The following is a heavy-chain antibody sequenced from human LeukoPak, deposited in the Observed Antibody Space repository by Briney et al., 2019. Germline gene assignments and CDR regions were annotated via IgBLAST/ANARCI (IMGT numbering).Heavy chain of an antibody. CDR3: ARGGSTRWPLDY. CDR1: GFTFSSYA. V-gene: IGHV3-64*01. J-gene: IGHJ4*02. D-gene: IGHD4-23*01. Sequence: PGGSLRLSCAASGFTFSSYAMHWVRQAPGKGLEYVSAISSNGGSTYYANSVKGRFTISRDNSKNPLYLQMGSLRAEDMAVYYCARGGSTRWPLDYWGQGTLVTVSS. CDR2: ISSNGGST.